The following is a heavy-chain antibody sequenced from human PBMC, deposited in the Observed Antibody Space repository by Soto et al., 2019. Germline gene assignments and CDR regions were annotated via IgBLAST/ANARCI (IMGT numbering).Heavy chain of an antibody. D-gene: IGHD3-22*01. V-gene: IGHV1-18*01. CDR1: GYTFTSYG. CDR3: ARANYYDSSGYYYDVDY. CDR2: ISAYNGNT. Sequence: ASVKVSCKASGYTFTSYGISWVRQAPGQGLEWMGWISAYNGNTNYAQKLQGRVTMTTDTSTGTAYMELRSLRSDDTAVYYCARANYYDSSGYYYDVDYWGQGTPVTVSS. J-gene: IGHJ4*02.